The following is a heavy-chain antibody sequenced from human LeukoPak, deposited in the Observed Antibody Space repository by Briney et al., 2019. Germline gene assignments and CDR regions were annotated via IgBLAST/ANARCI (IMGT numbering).Heavy chain of an antibody. Sequence: SQTLSLTCTVSGGSISSGGYYWSWIRQPPGKGLEWIGYIYHSGSTYYNPSLKSRVTISVDRSKNQFSLKLSSVTAADTAVYYCASGTTVTNFAYWGQGTLVTVSS. CDR2: IYHSGST. CDR3: ASGTTVTNFAY. D-gene: IGHD4-17*01. V-gene: IGHV4-30-2*01. CDR1: GGSISSGGYY. J-gene: IGHJ4*02.